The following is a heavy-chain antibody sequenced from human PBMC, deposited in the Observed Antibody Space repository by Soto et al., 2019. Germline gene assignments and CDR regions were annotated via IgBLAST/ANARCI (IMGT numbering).Heavy chain of an antibody. Sequence: SETLSLTCTGSGGSISSSSYYWGWIRQPPGKGLEWIGSIYYSGSTYYNPSLKSRVTISVDTSKNQFSLKLSSVTAADTAVYYCASQSVDIVVVVAATHNDYWGQGTLVTVSS. CDR1: GGSISSSSYY. CDR3: ASQSVDIVVVVAATHNDY. D-gene: IGHD2-15*01. V-gene: IGHV4-39*01. J-gene: IGHJ4*02. CDR2: IYYSGST.